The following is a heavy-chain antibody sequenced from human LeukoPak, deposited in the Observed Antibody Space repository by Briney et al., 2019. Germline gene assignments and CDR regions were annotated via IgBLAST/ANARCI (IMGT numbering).Heavy chain of an antibody. CDR1: GFTFSSYA. J-gene: IGHJ4*02. Sequence: GGSLRLSCAASGFTFSSYAMSWVRQAPGKGLEWASGISGSGGSTYYADSVKGRFTISRDNSKNTLYLQMNSLRAGDTAVYYCAKAMGATLFDYWGQGTLVTVSS. D-gene: IGHD1-26*01. V-gene: IGHV3-23*01. CDR3: AKAMGATLFDY. CDR2: ISGSGGST.